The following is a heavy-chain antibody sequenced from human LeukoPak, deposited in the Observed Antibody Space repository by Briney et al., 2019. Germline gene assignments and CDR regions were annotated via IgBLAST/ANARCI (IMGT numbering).Heavy chain of an antibody. J-gene: IGHJ4*02. V-gene: IGHV3-33*01. CDR2: IWYDGSNK. CDR3: ARDTYRFFDF. D-gene: IGHD1-1*01. Sequence: GGSLRLSCAASGFTFSSYGMHWVRQAPGKGLEWVAVIWYDGSNKYYADSVKGRFTISRDNAKNSLYLQMKSLRAEDTAIYYCARDTYRFFDFWGQGTLVTVSS. CDR1: GFTFSSYG.